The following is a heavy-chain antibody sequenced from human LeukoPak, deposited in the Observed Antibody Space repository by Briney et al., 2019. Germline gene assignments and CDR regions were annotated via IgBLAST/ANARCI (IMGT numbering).Heavy chain of an antibody. Sequence: GGSLRLSFAVSEFTSSSYSMNWVRQAPGKGLEWVSYISSSGRSIYYADSVKGRFTISRDNAKNSLYLQMNSLRDEDTAVYYCARVYCSGDSCYSDYWGQGTLVTVSS. J-gene: IGHJ4*02. D-gene: IGHD2-15*01. CDR1: EFTSSSYS. V-gene: IGHV3-48*02. CDR3: ARVYCSGDSCYSDY. CDR2: ISSSGRSI.